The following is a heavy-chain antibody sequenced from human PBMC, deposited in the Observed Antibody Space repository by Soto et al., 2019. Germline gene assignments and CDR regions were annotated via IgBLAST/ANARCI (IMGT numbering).Heavy chain of an antibody. V-gene: IGHV4-61*01. J-gene: IGHJ4*03. CDR2: IYYSGST. CDR3: ASPLYCFGDMET. Sequence: SETLSLTCTVSGGSVSSGSYYWSWIRQPPGKGLEWIGYIYYSGSTNYNPSLKSRVTISVDTSKNQFSLKLSSVTAADTAVYYCASPLYCFGDMETWDQETMVTLSS. D-gene: IGHD3-16*01. CDR1: GGSVSSGSYY.